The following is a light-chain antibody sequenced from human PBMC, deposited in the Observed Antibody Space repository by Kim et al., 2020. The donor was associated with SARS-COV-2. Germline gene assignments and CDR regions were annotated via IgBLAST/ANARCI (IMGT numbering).Light chain of an antibody. CDR2: DDS. Sequence: ARGETARSSCGGEKSEDINVHWYLQRPGQAPVLVISDDSDRPSGIPERFSGSNSGNTATLTINRVEAGDEADYYCQVWDGSRDHWVFGGGTKLTVL. CDR1: KSEDIN. V-gene: IGLV3-21*02. J-gene: IGLJ3*02. CDR3: QVWDGSRDHWV.